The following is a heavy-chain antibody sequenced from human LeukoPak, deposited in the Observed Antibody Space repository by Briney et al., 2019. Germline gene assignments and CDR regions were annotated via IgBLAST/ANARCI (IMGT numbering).Heavy chain of an antibody. J-gene: IGHJ1*01. CDR3: ARVPGGENHFQH. Sequence: SETLSLTCAVYGGSFSGYYWSWIRQPPGKGLEWIGEINHSGSTNYNPSLKSRVTISVDTSKNQFSLKLSSVTAADTAVYYCARVPGGENHFQHWGQGTLVTVSS. CDR1: GGSFSGYY. V-gene: IGHV4-34*01. D-gene: IGHD1-14*01. CDR2: INHSGST.